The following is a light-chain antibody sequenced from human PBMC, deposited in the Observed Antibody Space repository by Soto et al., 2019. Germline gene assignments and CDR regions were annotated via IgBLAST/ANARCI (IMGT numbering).Light chain of an antibody. Sequence: EILMTQSPVTLSVSPGERVTLSCRASQSVGRDVAWYQQEPGQAPRLPIYGASARATGIPARFSGNGAGTEFALTITSLQSEDFGVYYCQQYNTWPRTFGQGTKVEIK. V-gene: IGKV3-15*01. CDR2: GAS. J-gene: IGKJ1*01. CDR1: QSVGRD. CDR3: QQYNTWPRT.